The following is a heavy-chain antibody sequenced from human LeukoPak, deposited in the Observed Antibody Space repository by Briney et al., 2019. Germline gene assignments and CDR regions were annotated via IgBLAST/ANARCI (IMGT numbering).Heavy chain of an antibody. CDR1: GGSISSYW. J-gene: IGHJ4*02. Sequence: SETLSLTCTVSGGSISSYWWSWIRQPPGKGLERIGYIYYSGSTNYNPSLKSRVTISVDTSKNQFSLKLSSVTAADTAVYYCARVLSSGYSDYWGQGTLVTVSS. CDR2: IYYSGST. D-gene: IGHD3-22*01. V-gene: IGHV4-59*01. CDR3: ARVLSSGYSDY.